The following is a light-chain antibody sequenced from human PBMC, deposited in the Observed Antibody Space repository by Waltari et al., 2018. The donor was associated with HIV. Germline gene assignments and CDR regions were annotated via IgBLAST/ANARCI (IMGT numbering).Light chain of an antibody. V-gene: IGKV2-28*01. CDR3: MQALQTPRT. CDR1: QSLLHSTGKNY. J-gene: IGKJ1*01. Sequence: DIVMTQSPLSLPVIPGEPASISCRSSQSLLHSTGKNYLDWYLQKPGQSPQLLIYLGSNRASWVPDRFSGSGSGTDFTLKISRVQAEDVGVYYCMQALQTPRTFGQGTKVEIK. CDR2: LGS.